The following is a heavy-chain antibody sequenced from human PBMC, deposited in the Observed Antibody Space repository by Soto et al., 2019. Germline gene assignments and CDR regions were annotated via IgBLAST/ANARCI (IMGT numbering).Heavy chain of an antibody. D-gene: IGHD3-22*01. J-gene: IGHJ4*02. CDR1: GGTFSSYA. V-gene: IGHV1-69*13. CDR2: IIPIFGTA. CDR3: ATHYYDSTDLDY. Sequence: GASVKVSCKASGGTFSSYAISWVRQAPGQGLEWMGGIIPIFGTANYAQKFQGRVTITADESTSTAYMELSSLRSEDTAVYYCATHYYDSTDLDYWGQGTLVTV.